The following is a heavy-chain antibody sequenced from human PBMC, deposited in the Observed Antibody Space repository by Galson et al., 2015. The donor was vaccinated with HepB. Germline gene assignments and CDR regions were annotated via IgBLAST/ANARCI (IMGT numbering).Heavy chain of an antibody. Sequence: SVKVSCKASGGTFSSYAISWVRQAPGQGLEWMGGIIPIFGTANYAQKFQGRVTITADESTSTAYMELSSLRSEDTAVYYCARGDCSGGSCYSFYFDYWGQGTLVTVSS. D-gene: IGHD2-15*01. CDR1: GGTFSSYA. CDR3: ARGDCSGGSCYSFYFDY. V-gene: IGHV1-69*13. J-gene: IGHJ4*02. CDR2: IIPIFGTA.